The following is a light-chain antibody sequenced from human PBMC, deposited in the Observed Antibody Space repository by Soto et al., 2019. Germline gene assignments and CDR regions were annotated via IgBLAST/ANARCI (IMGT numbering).Light chain of an antibody. CDR2: QDT. V-gene: IGLV3-1*01. Sequence: SYELTQPPSVSVSPGQTASITCSGDKLGDKYAYWYQQKPGQSPVLVIYQDTKRPSGIPERFSGSNSGNTATLTISGTQAMDEADYYCQARDSSTAVVFGGGTKLTVL. CDR1: KLGDKY. CDR3: QARDSSTAVV. J-gene: IGLJ2*01.